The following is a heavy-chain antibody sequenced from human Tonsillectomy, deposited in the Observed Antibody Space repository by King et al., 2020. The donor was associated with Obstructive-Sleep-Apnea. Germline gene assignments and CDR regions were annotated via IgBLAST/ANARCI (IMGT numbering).Heavy chain of an antibody. Sequence: VQLVESGGGLVQPGGSLRLSCAASGFTFSSYWMSWVRQAPGKGLEWLANIKPDGSKKYYVDSVKGRFTIARDNAKNSLYLQMNSLRAEDTAVYYCASESPPGYYYGMDVWGQGTTVTVSS. CDR1: GFTFSSYW. V-gene: IGHV3-7*01. CDR3: ASESPPGYYYGMDV. J-gene: IGHJ6*02. CDR2: IKPDGSKK.